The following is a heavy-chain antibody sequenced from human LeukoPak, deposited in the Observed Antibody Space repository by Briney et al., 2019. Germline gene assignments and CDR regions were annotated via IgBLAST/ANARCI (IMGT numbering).Heavy chain of an antibody. J-gene: IGHJ5*02. D-gene: IGHD3-10*01. CDR1: GGSFSGYY. CDR2: INHSGST. V-gene: IGHV4-34*01. Sequence: SETLSLTCAVYGGSFSGYYWSWIRQRPGKGLEWIGEINHSGSTNYNPSLKSRVTISVDTSKNQFSLKLSSVTAADTAVYYCARGVVRGVTLNWFDPWGQGTLVTVSS. CDR3: ARGVVRGVTLNWFDP.